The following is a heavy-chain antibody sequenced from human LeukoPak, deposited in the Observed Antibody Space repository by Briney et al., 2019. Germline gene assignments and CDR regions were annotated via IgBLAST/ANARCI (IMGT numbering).Heavy chain of an antibody. Sequence: SVKVSCKASGGTFSSYAISWVRQAPGQGLEWMGRIIPILGIANYAQKFQGRVTITTDKSTSTAYMELSSLRSEDTAVYYCARDDRDYVWAFDIWGQGTMVTVSS. V-gene: IGHV1-69*04. CDR3: ARDDRDYVWAFDI. D-gene: IGHD3-10*02. J-gene: IGHJ3*02. CDR1: GGTFSSYA. CDR2: IIPILGIA.